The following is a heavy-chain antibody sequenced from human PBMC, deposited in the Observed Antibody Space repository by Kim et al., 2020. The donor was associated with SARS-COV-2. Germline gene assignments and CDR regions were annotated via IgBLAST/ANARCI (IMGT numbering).Heavy chain of an antibody. CDR2: INAGNGNT. V-gene: IGHV1-3*01. D-gene: IGHD1-1*01. J-gene: IGHJ6*02. Sequence: ASVKVSCKASGYTFTSYAMHWVRQAPGQRLEWMGWINAGNGNTKYSQKFQGRVTITRDTSASTAYMELSSLRSEDTAVYYCARAGGATGTLGYYYGMDVWGQGTTVTVSS. CDR3: ARAGGATGTLGYYYGMDV. CDR1: GYTFTSYA.